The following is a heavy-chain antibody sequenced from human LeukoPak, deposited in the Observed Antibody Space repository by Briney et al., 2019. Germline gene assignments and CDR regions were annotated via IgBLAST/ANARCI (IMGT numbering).Heavy chain of an antibody. CDR1: GGTFSSYA. V-gene: IGHV1-69*01. D-gene: IGHD2-2*01. J-gene: IGHJ4*02. CDR2: IIPIFGTA. Sequence: ASVKVSCKASGGTFSSYAISWVRQAPGQGLEWMGGIIPIFGTANYAQKFQGRVTITADGSTSTAYMELSSLRSEDTAVYYCAREISLGLHCSSTSCYGGGFDYWGQGTLVTVSS. CDR3: AREISLGLHCSSTSCYGGGFDY.